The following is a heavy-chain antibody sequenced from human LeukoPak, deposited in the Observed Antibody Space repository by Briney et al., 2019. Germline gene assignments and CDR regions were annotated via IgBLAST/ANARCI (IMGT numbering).Heavy chain of an antibody. CDR2: ISGSGGNT. J-gene: IGHJ3*01. Sequence: GGSLRLSCAASGFTFPNYVMSWVRQALGKGLEWVSAISGSGGNTYYADSVKGRFTISRDNSKNTLYLQTNSLRAEDAAVYYCANEYSKGDVWGQGTMVTVSS. CDR1: GFTFPNYV. D-gene: IGHD4-11*01. CDR3: ANEYSKGDV. V-gene: IGHV3-23*01.